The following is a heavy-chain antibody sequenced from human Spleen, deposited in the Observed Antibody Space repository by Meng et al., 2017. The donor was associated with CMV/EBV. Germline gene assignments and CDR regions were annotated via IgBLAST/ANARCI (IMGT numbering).Heavy chain of an antibody. D-gene: IGHD2-2*01. V-gene: IGHV4-34*01. J-gene: IGHJ6*02. CDR3: ARRGYCSSTSCQIPNYYYGMDV. CDR1: GGSFSGYY. Sequence: GSLRLSCAVYGGSFSGYYWSWIRQPPGKGLEWIGEINHSGSTNYNPSLKSRVTISVDTSKNQFSLKLSSVTAADTAVYYCARRGYCSSTSCQIPNYYYGMDVWGQGTTVTVSS. CDR2: INHSGST.